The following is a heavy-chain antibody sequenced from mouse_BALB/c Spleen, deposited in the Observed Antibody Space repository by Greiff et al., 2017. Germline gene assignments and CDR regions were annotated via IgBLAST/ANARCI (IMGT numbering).Heavy chain of an antibody. D-gene: IGHD2-4*01. J-gene: IGHJ3*01. CDR2: ISYSGST. V-gene: IGHV3-2*02. CDR3: ARCGYYDYAPAWFAY. CDR1: GYSITSDYA. Sequence: EVKLEESGPGLVKPSQSLSLTCTVTGYSITSDYAWNWIRQFPGNKLEWMGYISYSGSTSYNPSLKSRISITRDTSKNQFFLQLNSVTTEDTATYYCARCGYYDYAPAWFAYWGQGTLVTVSA.